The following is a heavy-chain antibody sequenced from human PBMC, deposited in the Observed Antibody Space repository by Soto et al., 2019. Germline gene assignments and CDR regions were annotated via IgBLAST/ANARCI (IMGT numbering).Heavy chain of an antibody. Sequence: QVQLQQWGAGLLKPSETLSLTCAVYGGSFSGYYWSWIRQPPGKGLEWIGEINHSGSTNYNPSLKRRVTISVDTSKNQFSLKLSSVTAADTAVYYWARDRRQLWLRGLFDYWGQGTLVTVSS. V-gene: IGHV4-34*01. J-gene: IGHJ4*02. CDR3: ARDRRQLWLRGLFDY. D-gene: IGHD5-18*01. CDR2: INHSGST. CDR1: GGSFSGYY.